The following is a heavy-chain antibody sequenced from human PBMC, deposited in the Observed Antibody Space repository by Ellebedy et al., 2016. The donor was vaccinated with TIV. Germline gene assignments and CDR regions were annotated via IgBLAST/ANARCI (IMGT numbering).Heavy chain of an antibody. D-gene: IGHD1-26*01. J-gene: IGHJ4*02. V-gene: IGHV4-59*01. CDR3: ARAEWELPHFDS. CDR2: VYYIGST. Sequence: MPSETLSLTCTVSGDSIGSYYWNWIRQPPGKGLEWIGYVYYIGSTNYNPSLKSRVTMSVDTSKKQFSLNLSSVTAADTAVYYCARAEWELPHFDSWGQGTLVTVSS. CDR1: GDSIGSYY.